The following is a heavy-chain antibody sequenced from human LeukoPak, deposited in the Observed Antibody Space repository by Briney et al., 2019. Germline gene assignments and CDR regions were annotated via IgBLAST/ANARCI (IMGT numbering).Heavy chain of an antibody. CDR1: GGSISSSSYY. V-gene: IGHV4-39*01. CDR2: IYYSGST. J-gene: IGHJ4*02. CDR3: ATAVAGTKGNFDY. Sequence: SETLSLTCTVSGGSISSSSYYWGWIRQPPGKGLEWIGSIYYSGSTYYNPSLKSRVTISVDTSKNQFSLKLSSVTAADTAVYYCATAVAGTKGNFDYWGQGTLVTVSS. D-gene: IGHD6-19*01.